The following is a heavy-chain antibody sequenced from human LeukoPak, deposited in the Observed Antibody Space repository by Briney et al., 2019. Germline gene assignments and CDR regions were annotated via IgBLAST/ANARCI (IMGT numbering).Heavy chain of an antibody. CDR3: ARDYWHYGSGSYYY. CDR2: ISSSGSTI. D-gene: IGHD3-10*01. CDR1: GFTFSSYS. J-gene: IGHJ4*02. V-gene: IGHV3-48*04. Sequence: GGSLRLSCAASGFTFSSYSMNWVRQAPGKGLEWVSYISSSGSTIYYADSVKGRFTISRDNAKNSLYLQMNSLRAEDTAVYYCARDYWHYGSGSYYYWGQGTLVTVSS.